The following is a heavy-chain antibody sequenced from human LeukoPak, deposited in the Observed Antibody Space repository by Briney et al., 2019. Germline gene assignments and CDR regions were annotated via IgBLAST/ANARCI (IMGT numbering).Heavy chain of an antibody. D-gene: IGHD1-26*01. CDR1: GGSISSGGYY. CDR2: IYYSGST. V-gene: IGHV4-61*08. J-gene: IGHJ4*02. CDR3: ARREWEFDY. Sequence: PSETLSLTCTVSGGSISSGGYYWSWIRQPPGKGLEWIGYIYYSGSTNYNPPLKSRVTISIDTSKNQLSLKLSSVTAADTAVYYCARREWEFDYWGQGTLVTVSS.